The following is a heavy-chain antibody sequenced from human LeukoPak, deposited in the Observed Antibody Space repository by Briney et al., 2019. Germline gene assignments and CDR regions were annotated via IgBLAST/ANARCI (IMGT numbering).Heavy chain of an antibody. CDR1: GGTFSSYA. Sequence: GASVKVSCKASGGTFSSYAISWVRQAPGQGLEWMGGIIPIFGTANHAQKFQGRVTMTTDTSTSTAYMELRSLRSDDTAVYYCARDIRPQGSNWFDPWGQGTLVTVSS. CDR3: ARDIRPQGSNWFDP. D-gene: IGHD2-21*01. V-gene: IGHV1-69*05. CDR2: IIPIFGTA. J-gene: IGHJ5*02.